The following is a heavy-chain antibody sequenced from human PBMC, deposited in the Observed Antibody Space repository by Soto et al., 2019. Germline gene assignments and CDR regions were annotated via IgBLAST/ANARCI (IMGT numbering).Heavy chain of an antibody. J-gene: IGHJ5*02. Sequence: PGGSLRLSCAASGFTFSDAWLSWVRKAPGKGLDWVGRIKSKRDVGTTKYAAPVRGRFSISRDDSKITLYLQMNSLKTEDTAVYYCTTDLWRIAVVVGSTGYFNPWGQGTPVTVSS. CDR1: GFTFSDAW. D-gene: IGHD2-15*01. V-gene: IGHV3-15*01. CDR2: IKSKRDVGTT. CDR3: TTDLWRIAVVVGSTGYFNP.